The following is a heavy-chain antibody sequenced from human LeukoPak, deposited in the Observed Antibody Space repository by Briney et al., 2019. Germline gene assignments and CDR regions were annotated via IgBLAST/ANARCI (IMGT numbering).Heavy chain of an antibody. CDR1: GSSISHNY. J-gene: IGHJ4*02. CDR2: IYSGGNT. V-gene: IGHV3-53*01. Sequence: GGSLRLSCTASGSSISHNYMNWVRQAPGKGLEWVALIYSGGNTHYADSVKGRFTISRDNSKNTLYLQMSSLRVEDTAVYYCTRDTPGIAASVSGGWGQGTLVTVSS. CDR3: TRDTPGIAASVSGG. D-gene: IGHD6-13*01.